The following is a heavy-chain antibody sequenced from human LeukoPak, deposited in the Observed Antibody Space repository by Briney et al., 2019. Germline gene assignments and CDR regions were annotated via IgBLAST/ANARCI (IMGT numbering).Heavy chain of an antibody. CDR3: ARGGYGGNLLGYYYYYMDV. V-gene: IGHV1-69*05. J-gene: IGHJ6*03. CDR2: IIPIFGTA. D-gene: IGHD4-23*01. CDR1: GGTFSSYA. Sequence: ASVKVSFKASGGTFSSYAISWVRQAPGQGLEWMGGIIPIFGTANYAQKFQGRVTITTDESTSTAYMELSSLRSEDTAVYYCARGGYGGNLLGYYYYYMDVWGKGTTVTVSS.